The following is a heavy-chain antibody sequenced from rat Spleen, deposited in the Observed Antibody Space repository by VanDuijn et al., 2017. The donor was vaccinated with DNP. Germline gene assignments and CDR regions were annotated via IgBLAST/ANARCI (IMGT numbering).Heavy chain of an antibody. J-gene: IGHJ2*01. D-gene: IGHD1-6*01. Sequence: QVQLKESGPGLVQPSQTLSLTCTVSGFSLTTYGVAWVRQPPGKGLEWIAAISSGGDTHYNSALKSRLSINRDISESQVFLKVNSLQTEDTAIYFYSKDSYGYNFDYWGQGVMVTVSS. V-gene: IGHV2S12*01. CDR1: GFSLTTYG. CDR2: ISSGGDT. CDR3: SKDSYGYNFDY.